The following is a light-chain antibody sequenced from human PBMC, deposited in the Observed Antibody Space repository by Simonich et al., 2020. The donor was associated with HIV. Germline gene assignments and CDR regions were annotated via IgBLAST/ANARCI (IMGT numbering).Light chain of an antibody. V-gene: IGKV1-39*01. CDR3: HQYYTIPLT. CDR2: AAS. Sequence: DIQMTQSPSSLSASVGDRVTITCRASQSITSYLNWYQQKPGKAPKLLIYAASSLQSGVPSRFSGSGSGTDFTLTIDSLQAEDVAFYYCHQYYTIPLTFGGGTKVEIK. CDR1: QSITSY. J-gene: IGKJ4*01.